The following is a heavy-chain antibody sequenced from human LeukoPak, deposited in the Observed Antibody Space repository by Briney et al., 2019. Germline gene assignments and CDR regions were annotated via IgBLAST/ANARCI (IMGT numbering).Heavy chain of an antibody. CDR1: GFTFSSYA. J-gene: IGHJ4*02. D-gene: IGHD5-24*01. CDR3: AKDGYNRLYYFDY. CDR2: ISGSGGST. V-gene: IGHV3-23*01. Sequence: GGSLRLSCASSGFTFSSYAMSWVRQAPGKGLEWVSAISGSGGSTYYADSVKGRFTISRDNSKNTLYLQMNSLRAEDTAVYYCAKDGYNRLYYFDYWGQGTLVTVSS.